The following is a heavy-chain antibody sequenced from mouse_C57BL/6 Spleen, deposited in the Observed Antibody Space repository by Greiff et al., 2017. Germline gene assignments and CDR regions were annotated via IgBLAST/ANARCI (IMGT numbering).Heavy chain of an antibody. CDR2: ISDGGSYT. CDR3: ARDPSTVVAHWYFDV. D-gene: IGHD1-1*01. J-gene: IGHJ1*03. CDR1: GFTFSSYA. Sequence: EVQLVESGGGLVKPGGSLKLSCAASGFTFSSYAMSWVRQTPEKRLEWVATISDGGSYTYYPDNVKGRFTISRDNAKNNLYLQMSHLKSEDTAMYYCARDPSTVVAHWYFDVWGTGTTVTVSS. V-gene: IGHV5-4*01.